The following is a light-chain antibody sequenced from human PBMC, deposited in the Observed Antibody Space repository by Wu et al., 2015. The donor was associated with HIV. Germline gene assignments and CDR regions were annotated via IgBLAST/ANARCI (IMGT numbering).Light chain of an antibody. CDR2: GAS. CDR1: QRMSSSY. J-gene: IGKJ3*01. V-gene: IGKV3-20*01. CDR3: QQYGSSFT. Sequence: DSVLTQSPGTLSLSPGERATLSCRASQRMSSSYIAWYQQKPGQAPRLLIYGASTRAADIPDRFSGSGSGTDFSLTISRLEPEDSAVYYCQQYGSSFTFGPGTKVDIK.